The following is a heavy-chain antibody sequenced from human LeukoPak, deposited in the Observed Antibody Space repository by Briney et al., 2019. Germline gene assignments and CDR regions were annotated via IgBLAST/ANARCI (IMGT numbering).Heavy chain of an antibody. V-gene: IGHV1-2*06. CDR1: GYTFTDYY. J-gene: IGHJ2*01. CDR2: INPNSGDT. Sequence: EASVRVSCKTSGYTFTDYYVHWVRQDPGQGLEWMGRINPNSGDTSYAQSFQGRVSMTRGTSISTAYMELSRLRSDDTAVYYCARGRRHFDLWGRGTLVTVSS. CDR3: ARGRRHFDL.